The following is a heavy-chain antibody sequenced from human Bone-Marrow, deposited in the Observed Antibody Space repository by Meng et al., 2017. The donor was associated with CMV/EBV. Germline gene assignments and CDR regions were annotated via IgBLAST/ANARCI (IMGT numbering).Heavy chain of an antibody. D-gene: IGHD7-27*01. CDR2: ISGSGGSNT. J-gene: IGHJ4*02. Sequence: LSCAASGFTFSTDAMAWVRQAPGKGLEWVSGISGSGGSNTYYADSVKGRFTISRDNTKNTVFVQMNSLRAEDTAVYYCVRNWGADLWGQGALVTVSS. CDR3: VRNWGADL. CDR1: GFTFSTDA. V-gene: IGHV3-23*01.